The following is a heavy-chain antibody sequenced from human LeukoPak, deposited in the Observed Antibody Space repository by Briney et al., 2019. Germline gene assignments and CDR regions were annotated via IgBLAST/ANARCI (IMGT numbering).Heavy chain of an antibody. CDR1: GGSISSYY. CDR2: FYYSGST. J-gene: IGHJ3*02. D-gene: IGHD6-19*01. Sequence: PSETLSLTCTVSGGSISSYYWSWIRQPPGKGLEWIGYFYYSGSTNYNPSLKSRVTISVDRSKNQFSLKLSSVTAADTAVYYCARGGNSGIAAFDIWGQGTMVTVSS. CDR3: ARGGNSGIAAFDI. V-gene: IGHV4-59*12.